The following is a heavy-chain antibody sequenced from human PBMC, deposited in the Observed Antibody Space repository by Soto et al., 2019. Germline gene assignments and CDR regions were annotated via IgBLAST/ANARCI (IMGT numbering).Heavy chain of an antibody. CDR2: MNPNSGNT. D-gene: IGHD2-2*01. CDR1: GYTFTSYD. CDR3: ARGYCSSTSCYSPVDGWFDP. V-gene: IGHV1-8*01. J-gene: IGHJ5*02. Sequence: ASVKVSCKASGYTFTSYDINWVRQATGQGLEWMGWMNPNSGNTGYAQKLQGRVTMTRDTSTSTAYMELSSLRSEDTAVYYCARGYCSSTSCYSPVDGWFDPWGQG.